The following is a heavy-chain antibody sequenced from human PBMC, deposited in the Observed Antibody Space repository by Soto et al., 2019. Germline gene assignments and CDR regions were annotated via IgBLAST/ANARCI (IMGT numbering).Heavy chain of an antibody. D-gene: IGHD3-10*01. Sequence: SETLSLTCTVTGDSITSDDYLGWIRQPPGKGLEWIGVVFHTGSTHYHPSLRGRVTISLDPSKKFFSLRLTSVTAADAAVYFCARRVQYAYDSWGPGTLVTVSS. CDR3: ARRVQYAYDS. V-gene: IGHV4-38-2*02. CDR1: GDSITSDDY. CDR2: VFHTGST. J-gene: IGHJ4*02.